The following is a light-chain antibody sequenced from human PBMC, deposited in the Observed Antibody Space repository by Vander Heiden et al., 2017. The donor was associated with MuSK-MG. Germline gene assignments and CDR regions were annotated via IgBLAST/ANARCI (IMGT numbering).Light chain of an antibody. CDR3: QARDSGTVV. V-gene: IGLV3-1*01. CDR1: KLGDKY. CDR2: QDT. J-gene: IGLJ2*01. Sequence: ATITCSGDKLGDKYVCWYQQRPGQSPVLVIYQDTKRPSDIPERFSGSNSGNTATLTISGTQAMVEADYYCQARDSGTVVFGGGTKLTVL.